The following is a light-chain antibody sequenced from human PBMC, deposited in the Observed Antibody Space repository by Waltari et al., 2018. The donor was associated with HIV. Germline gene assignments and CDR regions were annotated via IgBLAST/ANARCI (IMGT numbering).Light chain of an antibody. V-gene: IGKV3-15*01. CDR2: GAS. Sequence: ERVMTQSPSTLSLSPGEGANLSCRASQSISKNLAWYQQKPGQAPRLLIQGASTRATGIPARFSGSGSGTEFTLTISGLQSEDSAVYYCQQYNNWPGTFGQGTKVEI. CDR3: QQYNNWPGT. CDR1: QSISKN. J-gene: IGKJ1*01.